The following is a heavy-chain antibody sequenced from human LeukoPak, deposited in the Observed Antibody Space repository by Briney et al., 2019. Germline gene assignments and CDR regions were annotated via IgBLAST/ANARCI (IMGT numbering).Heavy chain of an antibody. CDR1: GFTFSTYD. Sequence: GGSLRLSCVVSGFTFSTYDMYWVRQAPGKGLEWVTFIRADGTEELYVESVKGRFTISRDNSKNTLYLQMNSVRPEDTALYYCAKRRGATVSEFDYWGEGTLVGVPS. CDR3: AKRRGATVSEFDY. D-gene: IGHD4-11*01. CDR2: IRADGTEE. J-gene: IGHJ4*02. V-gene: IGHV3-30*02.